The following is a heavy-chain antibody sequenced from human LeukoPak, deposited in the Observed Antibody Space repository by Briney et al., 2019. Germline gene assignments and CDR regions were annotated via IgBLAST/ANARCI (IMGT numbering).Heavy chain of an antibody. V-gene: IGHV3-23*01. D-gene: IGHD3-22*01. CDR1: GFTFSGYA. CDR2: ISGSGGST. J-gene: IGHJ4*02. Sequence: QPGGSLRLSCAASGFTFSGYAMSWVRQAPGKGLEWVSAISGSGGSTYYADSVKGRFTISRDNSKNTLYLQMNSLRAEDTAVYYCAKDQYYYDSSGYYYEWGQGTLVTVSS. CDR3: AKDQYYYDSSGYYYE.